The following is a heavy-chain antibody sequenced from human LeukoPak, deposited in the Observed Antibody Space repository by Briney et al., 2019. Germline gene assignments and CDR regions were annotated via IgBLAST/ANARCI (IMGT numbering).Heavy chain of an antibody. CDR2: IYPGDSDT. V-gene: IGHV5-51*01. CDR1: GYSFTSYW. CDR3: ARGAETDGYNYDY. J-gene: IGHJ4*02. D-gene: IGHD5-24*01. Sequence: GESLKISCKGSGYSFTSYWIGGVRQMPGKGLEWMGIIYPGDSDTRYSPSFQGQVTISADKSISTAYLQWSSLKASDTAMYYCARGAETDGYNYDYWGQGTLVTVSS.